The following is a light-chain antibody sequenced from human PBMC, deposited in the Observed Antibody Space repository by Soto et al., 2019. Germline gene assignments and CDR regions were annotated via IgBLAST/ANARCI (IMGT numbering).Light chain of an antibody. Sequence: EIVMTQSPATVSVSPGDRATLSCRASRTVHSNVAWYQHKPGQAPRLLIYGSSFRATGVPARFSGSGFGTDFTLTISSLQAEDVVLYYCKQYKNGPRTFGQGTKV. CDR3: KQYKNGPRT. CDR1: RTVHSN. CDR2: GSS. V-gene: IGKV3-15*01. J-gene: IGKJ1*01.